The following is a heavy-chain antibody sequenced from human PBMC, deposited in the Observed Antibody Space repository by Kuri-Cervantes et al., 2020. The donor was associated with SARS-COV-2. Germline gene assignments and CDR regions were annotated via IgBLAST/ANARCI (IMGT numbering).Heavy chain of an antibody. CDR1: GFTFSNAW. D-gene: IGHD3-3*01. V-gene: IGHV3-15*01. J-gene: IGHJ4*02. CDR3: TTDHKYDFWSGYYVQFDY. CDR2: IKSKTDGGTT. Sequence: GESLKISCAASGFTFSNAWMSWVRQAPGKGLEWVGRIKSKTDGGTTDYAAPVKDRFTISRDDSKNTLYLQMNSLKTEDTAVYYCTTDHKYDFWSGYYVQFDYWGQGTLVTVSS.